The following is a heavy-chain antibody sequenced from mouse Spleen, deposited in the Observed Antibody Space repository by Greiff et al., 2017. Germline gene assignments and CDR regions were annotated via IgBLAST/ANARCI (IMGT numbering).Heavy chain of an antibody. J-gene: IGHJ1*01. CDR3: TRSGEFITTVVRYFDV. V-gene: IGHV1-15*01. Sequence: VKLVESGAELVRPGASVTLSCKASGYTFTDYEMHWVKQTPVHGLEWIGAIDPETGGTAYNQKFKGKAILTADKSSSTAYMELRSLTSEDSAVYYCTRSGEFITTVVRYFDVWGAGTTVTVSS. CDR2: IDPETGGT. CDR1: GYTFTDYE. D-gene: IGHD1-1*01.